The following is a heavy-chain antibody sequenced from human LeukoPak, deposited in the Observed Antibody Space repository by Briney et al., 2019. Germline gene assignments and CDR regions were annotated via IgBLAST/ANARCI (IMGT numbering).Heavy chain of an antibody. CDR3: AKLTTS. D-gene: IGHD4/OR15-4a*01. V-gene: IGHV3-23*01. CDR2: ITGSGGST. CDR1: GFTFDSSA. Sequence: GGSLRLSCAASGFTFDSSAMSWVRQAPGKGLEWVSVITGSGGSTYYADSVKGLFTISRDTSNNTLYLQMNSLRAGDAAVYYCAKLTTSWGQGTLVTVSP. J-gene: IGHJ5*02.